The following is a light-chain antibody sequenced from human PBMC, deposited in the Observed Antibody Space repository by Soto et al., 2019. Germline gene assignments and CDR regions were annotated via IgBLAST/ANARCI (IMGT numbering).Light chain of an antibody. J-gene: IGKJ5*01. Sequence: EIVLTQSPDTLSVSPGERATLSCRASQTVGSNLAWYQQKPGQAPRLLIYGASTRASDTPARFSGSGSVTEFALTISSLQSEDFAVYYCQQYNNWPINFGQGTRLEVK. CDR1: QTVGSN. CDR2: GAS. CDR3: QQYNNWPIN. V-gene: IGKV3D-15*01.